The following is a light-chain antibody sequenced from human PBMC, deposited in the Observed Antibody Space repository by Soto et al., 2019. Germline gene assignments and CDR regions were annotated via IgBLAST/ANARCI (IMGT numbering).Light chain of an antibody. CDR2: GAS. CDR3: QQYGSSPLFT. CDR1: QSVSSSY. J-gene: IGKJ3*01. V-gene: IGKV3-20*01. Sequence: EIVLTQSPGTLSLSPGERATLSCRASQSVSSSYLAWYQQKPGQAPRLLIYGASSRATGIPDRLSGSGSGTDFTLTIMSLESEDFAVYYCQQYGSSPLFTFGPGTKVDIK.